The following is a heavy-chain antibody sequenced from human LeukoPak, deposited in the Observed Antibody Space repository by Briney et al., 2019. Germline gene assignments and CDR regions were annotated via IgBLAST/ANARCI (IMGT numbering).Heavy chain of an antibody. Sequence: GGSLRLSCAASGFTFHSYAMSWVRQAPGKGLEWVSAITDSGGSTHYADSVKGRFTISRDNSKNTVYLQMNSLRAEDTAVYYCAKGVLYNWNCFDYWGQGILVTVSS. V-gene: IGHV3-23*01. CDR3: AKGVLYNWNCFDY. D-gene: IGHD1-20*01. CDR1: GFTFHSYA. J-gene: IGHJ4*02. CDR2: ITDSGGST.